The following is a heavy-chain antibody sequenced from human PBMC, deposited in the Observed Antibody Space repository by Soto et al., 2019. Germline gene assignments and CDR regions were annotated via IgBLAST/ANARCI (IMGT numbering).Heavy chain of an antibody. Sequence: EVQLLESGGGLVQPGGSLRLSCAASGFTFSNYAMSWVRQAPGKGLEWVSPISGSGENTYYADSVKGRFTISRDNSKNTLYLPMNNLRAEDTAVYYCAKTRGQSYYHAMDVWGQGTTVIVSS. CDR3: AKTRGQSYYHAMDV. CDR2: ISGSGENT. CDR1: GFTFSNYA. J-gene: IGHJ6*02. V-gene: IGHV3-23*01.